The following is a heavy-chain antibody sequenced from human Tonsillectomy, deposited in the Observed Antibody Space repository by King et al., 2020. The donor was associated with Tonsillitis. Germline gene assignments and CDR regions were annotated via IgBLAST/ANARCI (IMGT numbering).Heavy chain of an antibody. Sequence: VQLVESGGGVVQPGTSLRLSCAASRFTFSSYSMHWVRQAPGKGLEWVAVISYDGSNKYYADSVKGRFTISRDNSKNTLYLQMNSLRPEDTAVYYCAAFDSAGYYGGFDYWGQGTLVTVSS. D-gene: IGHD3-22*01. CDR3: AAFDSAGYYGGFDY. J-gene: IGHJ4*02. CDR2: ISYDGSNK. CDR1: RFTFSSYS. V-gene: IGHV3-30-3*01.